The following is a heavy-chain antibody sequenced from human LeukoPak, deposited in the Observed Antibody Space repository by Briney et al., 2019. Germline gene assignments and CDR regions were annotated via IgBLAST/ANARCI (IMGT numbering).Heavy chain of an antibody. CDR2: IKFDGSEK. Sequence: GGSLRLSCAASGFTFSNYWMTWVRQAPGQGLEWVTNIKFDGSEKHYADSVKGRFTISRDNAKNSLSLQINSLRAEDTAVYYCARGPPRGKYYYMDVWGKGTTVTVSS. D-gene: IGHD1-1*01. CDR3: ARGPPRGKYYYMDV. CDR1: GFTFSNYW. V-gene: IGHV3-7*01. J-gene: IGHJ6*03.